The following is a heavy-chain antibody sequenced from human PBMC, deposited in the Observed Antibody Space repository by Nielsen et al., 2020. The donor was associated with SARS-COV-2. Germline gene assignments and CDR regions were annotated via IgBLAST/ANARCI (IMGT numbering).Heavy chain of an antibody. V-gene: IGHV3-15*01. CDR2: IKSKTDGGTT. CDR1: GFTFSNAW. D-gene: IGHD3-22*01. J-gene: IGHJ5*02. CDR3: TTAPYYYDSSGYSHNWFDP. Sequence: GSLKISCAASGFTFSNAWMSWVRQAPGKGLEWVGRIKSKTDGGTTDYAAPVKGRFTISRDDSKNTLYLQMNSLKTEDTAVYYCTTAPYYYDSSGYSHNWFDPWGQGTLVTVSS.